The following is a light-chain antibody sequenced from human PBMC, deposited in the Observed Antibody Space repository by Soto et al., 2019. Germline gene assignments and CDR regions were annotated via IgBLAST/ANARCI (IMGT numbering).Light chain of an antibody. J-gene: IGKJ3*01. V-gene: IGKV3-20*01. CDR2: GAS. Sequence: EIVLTQSPGTLSLSPGEKATLSSRASQSVSSSYLAWYQQKPGQAPRLLNYGASSRATGIPDRFSGSGSGTDFTLTISRLEPEDFAVYYCQQYGSSPLFTFGPGTKVDIK. CDR1: QSVSSSY. CDR3: QQYGSSPLFT.